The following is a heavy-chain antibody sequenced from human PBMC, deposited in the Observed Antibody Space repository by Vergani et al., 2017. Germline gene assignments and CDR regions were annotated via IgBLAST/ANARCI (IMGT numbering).Heavy chain of an antibody. Sequence: QVQLVQSGAEVKKPGASVKVSCKASGYTFTSYGISWVRQAPGQGLEWMGWISAYHGNTNYAQKLQGRVTMTTDTSTSTAYMELRSLRSDDTAVYYCASARDYASSGYYMYYFDYWGQGTLVTVSS. J-gene: IGHJ4*02. V-gene: IGHV1-18*01. D-gene: IGHD3-22*01. CDR3: ASARDYASSGYYMYYFDY. CDR1: GYTFTSYG. CDR2: ISAYHGNT.